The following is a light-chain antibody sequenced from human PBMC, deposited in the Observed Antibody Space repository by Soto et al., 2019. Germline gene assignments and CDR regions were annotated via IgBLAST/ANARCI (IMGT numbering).Light chain of an antibody. J-gene: IGKJ5*01. V-gene: IGKV3-20*01. CDR3: QQYGSSPWIT. CDR1: QSVSSSY. CDR2: GAS. Sequence: EIVLTQSPGTLSLSPGERATLSCRASQSVSSSYLAWYQQKPGQAPRLLIYGASSRATGIRDRFSGSGSGTDFTLTISRLEPEDFAVYYCQQYGSSPWITFVQGTRLEIK.